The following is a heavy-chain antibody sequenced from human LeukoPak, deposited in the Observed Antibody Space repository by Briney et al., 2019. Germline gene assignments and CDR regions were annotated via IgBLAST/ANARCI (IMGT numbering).Heavy chain of an antibody. CDR3: AKVVSFDDILTGYSYYFDY. J-gene: IGHJ4*02. CDR2: ISGSGGST. CDR1: GFTFSSYA. D-gene: IGHD3-9*01. Sequence: GGSLRLSCAASGFTFSSYAMSWVRQAPGKGLEWVSAISGSGGSTYYADSVKGRFTISRDNSKNTLYLQMNSLRAEDTAVYYCAKVVSFDDILTGYSYYFDYWGQGTLVTVSS. V-gene: IGHV3-23*01.